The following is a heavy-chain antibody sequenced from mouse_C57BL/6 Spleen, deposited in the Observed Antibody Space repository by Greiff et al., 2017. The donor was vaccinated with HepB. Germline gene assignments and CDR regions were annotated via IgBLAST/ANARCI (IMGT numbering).Heavy chain of an antibody. CDR1: GYTFTSYW. Sequence: QVQLKQPGAELVRPGSSVKLSCKASGYTFTSYWMDWVKQRPGQGLEWIGNIYPSDSETHYNQKFKDKATLTVDKSSSTAYMQLSSLTSEDSAVYYCAREGYYGSSLSYWYFDVWGTGTTVTVSS. J-gene: IGHJ1*03. D-gene: IGHD1-1*01. CDR3: AREGYYGSSLSYWYFDV. V-gene: IGHV1-61*01. CDR2: IYPSDSET.